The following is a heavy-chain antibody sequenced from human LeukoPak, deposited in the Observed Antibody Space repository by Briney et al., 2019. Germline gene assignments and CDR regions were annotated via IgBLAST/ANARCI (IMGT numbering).Heavy chain of an antibody. V-gene: IGHV3-30-3*01. CDR2: ITYDGSNK. J-gene: IGHJ4*02. D-gene: IGHD1-26*01. CDR1: GFTFSSYA. Sequence: PGRSLRLPCAASGFTFSSYAMHWVRQAPGKGLEWVAVITYDGSNKYYADSVKGRFTISRDNSKNTLYLQMNSLRAEDTAVYYCARDHVGAIDYWGQGTLVTVSS. CDR3: ARDHVGAIDY.